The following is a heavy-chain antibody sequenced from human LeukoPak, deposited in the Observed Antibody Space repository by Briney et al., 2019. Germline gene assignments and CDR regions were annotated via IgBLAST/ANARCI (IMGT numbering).Heavy chain of an antibody. CDR1: GDSVSSNNAA. CDR3: ARDPGGNSLTHMDV. D-gene: IGHD2/OR15-2a*01. V-gene: IGHV6-1*01. J-gene: IGHJ6*03. Sequence: SQTVSLTCAISGDSVSSNNAAWKWIGQSPSRGLEWLGRTYYRSKWYNDYAVSVKSRITINPDTSKNQFSLQLNSVTPEDTAVYYCARDPGGNSLTHMDVWGKGTTVTVSS. CDR2: TYYRSKWYN.